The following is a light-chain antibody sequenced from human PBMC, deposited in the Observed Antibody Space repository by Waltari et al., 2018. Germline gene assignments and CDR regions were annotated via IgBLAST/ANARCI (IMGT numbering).Light chain of an antibody. V-gene: IGKV3-15*01. J-gene: IGKJ4*01. CDR2: GAF. CDR1: QSVRSN. CDR3: QQYDNWSALT. Sequence: DIVMTQSPATLSVSPGDRATLSCRASQSVRSNLGWYQQKPGQAPRLLIYGAFTRATGIPARFSGSGSGTEFTLTISSLQSEDFAVYYCQQYDNWSALTFGGGTKVEIK.